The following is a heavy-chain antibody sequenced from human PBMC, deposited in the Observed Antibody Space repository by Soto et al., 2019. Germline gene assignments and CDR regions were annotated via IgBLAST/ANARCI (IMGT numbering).Heavy chain of an antibody. Sequence: ASVKVSCKASGYSFSSYGISWVRQAPGQGLEWMGWLNANNGNTNYAEKFQGSVTMTRDTSTSTAFMELRSLRSDDTAVYYCARKDGYFAIYAMDVWGQGTTVTVSS. J-gene: IGHJ6*02. CDR3: ARKDGYFAIYAMDV. CDR2: LNANNGNT. CDR1: GYSFSSYG. D-gene: IGHD5-12*01. V-gene: IGHV1-18*01.